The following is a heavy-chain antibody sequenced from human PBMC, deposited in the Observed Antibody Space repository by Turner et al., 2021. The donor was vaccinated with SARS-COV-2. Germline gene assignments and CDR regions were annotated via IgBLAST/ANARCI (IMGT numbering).Heavy chain of an antibody. CDR1: GFPFSNYN. Sequence: EVQLVESGGGLVKPGGSLRLSCAASGFPFSNYNMNWVRQAPGKGLEWVSSVSSGRSYIYYADSVKGRFTISRDNAKKSLFLQMNSLRAEDTAVYYCARQKPGFDSSGYYPDAFDIWGQGTMVTVSS. CDR2: VSSGRSYI. V-gene: IGHV3-21*01. CDR3: ARQKPGFDSSGYYPDAFDI. J-gene: IGHJ3*02. D-gene: IGHD3-22*01.